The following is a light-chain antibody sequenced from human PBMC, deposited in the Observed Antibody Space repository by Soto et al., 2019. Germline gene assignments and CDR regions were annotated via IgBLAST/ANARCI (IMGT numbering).Light chain of an antibody. CDR3: QQYRDLPQT. J-gene: IGKJ1*01. CDR2: NSS. CDR1: QSVRSNY. Sequence: EIVLTQSPGTLSLSPGERATLSCRASQSVRSNYLAWYQQKPGHAPRLLIYNSSTRATGIPDRLSGSGSGTDFTLTISRLEPEDFALYYCQQYRDLPQTFGQGTQLEIK. V-gene: IGKV3-20*01.